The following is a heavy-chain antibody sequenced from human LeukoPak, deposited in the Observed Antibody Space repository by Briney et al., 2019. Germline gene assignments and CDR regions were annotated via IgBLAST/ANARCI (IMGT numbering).Heavy chain of an antibody. CDR3: ARALRYFDWLSTSPEYNWFDP. CDR1: GSTFSSYS. V-gene: IGHV3-48*01. J-gene: IGHJ5*02. D-gene: IGHD3-9*01. CDR2: ISSSSTI. Sequence: GGSLRLSCAASGSTFSSYSMNWVRQAPGKGLEWVSYISSSSTIYYADSVKGRFTISRDNAKNSLYLQMNSLRAEDTAVYYCARALRYFDWLSTSPEYNWFDPWGQGTLVTVSS.